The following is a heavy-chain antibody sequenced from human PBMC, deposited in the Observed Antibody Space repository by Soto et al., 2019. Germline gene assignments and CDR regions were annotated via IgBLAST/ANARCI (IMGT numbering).Heavy chain of an antibody. CDR3: ASDSNFRYFDWPSAFDI. Sequence: PGGSPRLSCAASGFTFSSYSMNSVRQASGKGLGWVSYISSSSSTIYYADSVKGRFTISRDNAKNSLYLQMNSLRAEDTAVYYCASDSNFRYFDWPSAFDIWGQGTMVTVSS. D-gene: IGHD3-9*01. CDR1: GFTFSSYS. CDR2: ISSSSSTI. V-gene: IGHV3-48*01. J-gene: IGHJ3*02.